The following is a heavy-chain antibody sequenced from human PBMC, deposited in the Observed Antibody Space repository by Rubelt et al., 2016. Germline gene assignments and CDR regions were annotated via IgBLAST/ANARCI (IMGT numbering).Heavy chain of an antibody. Sequence: GKGLVWVSRINTDGSTSYADSAKGRFTISRDNSKNRLYLQLNSLRAEDTAIYYCAKVSEHAEYYYDCGGFDFWGQGTLVTVSS. V-gene: IGHV3-23*01. J-gene: IGHJ4*02. CDR2: INTDGST. D-gene: IGHD3-22*01. CDR3: AKVSEHAEYYYDCGGFDF.